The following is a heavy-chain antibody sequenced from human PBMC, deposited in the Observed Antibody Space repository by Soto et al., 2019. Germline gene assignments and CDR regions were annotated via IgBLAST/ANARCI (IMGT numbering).Heavy chain of an antibody. J-gene: IGHJ4*02. V-gene: IGHV3-30*18. CDR1: GFTFSSYG. Sequence: GGSLRLSCAAPGFTFSSYGMHWVRQAPGKGLEWVAVISYDGSNKYYADSVKGRFTISRDNSKNTLYLQMNSLRAEDTAVYYCAKDRLYSSGSGYWGQGTLVTVSS. CDR2: ISYDGSNK. D-gene: IGHD3-22*01. CDR3: AKDRLYSSGSGY.